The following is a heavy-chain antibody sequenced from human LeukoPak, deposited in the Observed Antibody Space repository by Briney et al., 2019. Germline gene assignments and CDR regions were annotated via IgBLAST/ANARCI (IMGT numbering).Heavy chain of an antibody. V-gene: IGHV3-53*01. CDR1: GFTVSSKY. D-gene: IGHD3-22*01. CDR2: IYSGGST. Sequence: GGSLRLSCAASGFTVSSKYMSWVRQAPGKGLEWVSVIYSGGSTYYADSVKGRFTISRDNSKNTLYLQMNSLRAEDTAVYYCASAGYYYDSSGYTPPRSFDYWGQGTLVTVSS. CDR3: ASAGYYYDSSGYTPPRSFDY. J-gene: IGHJ4*02.